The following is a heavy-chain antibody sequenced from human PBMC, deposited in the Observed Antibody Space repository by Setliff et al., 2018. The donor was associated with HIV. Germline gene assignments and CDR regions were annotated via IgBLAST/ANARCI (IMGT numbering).Heavy chain of an antibody. CDR1: GRTFRTYA. J-gene: IGHJ6*03. CDR3: ARGWLPTDYSFYYTDV. D-gene: IGHD6-19*01. Sequence: SVKVSCKVSGRTFRTYAISWVRQAPGQELEWMGGIIPMLGAANYAQKFQGRVTITADKSTSTAYLELSSLRFDDTAVYFCARGWLPTDYSFYYTDVWGQGTAVTVSS. V-gene: IGHV1-69*10. CDR2: IIPMLGAA.